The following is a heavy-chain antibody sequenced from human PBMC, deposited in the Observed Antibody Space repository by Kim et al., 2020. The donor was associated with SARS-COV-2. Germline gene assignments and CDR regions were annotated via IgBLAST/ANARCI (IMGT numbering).Heavy chain of an antibody. V-gene: IGHV1-18*01. D-gene: IGHD6-19*01. J-gene: IGHJ4*02. Sequence: ASVKVSCKASGDTFISYGISWVRQAPGQGLEWMGWISAYNGNTNYAQKLQGRVTITTDTSTSTAYMELRSLRSDDTAVYYCARHGSGWSYFDYWGQGTLVTVSS. CDR1: GDTFISYG. CDR3: ARHGSGWSYFDY. CDR2: ISAYNGNT.